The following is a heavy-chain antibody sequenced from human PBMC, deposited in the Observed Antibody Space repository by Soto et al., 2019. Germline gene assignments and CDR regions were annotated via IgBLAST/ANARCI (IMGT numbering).Heavy chain of an antibody. V-gene: IGHV3-7*04. Sequence: GRFTISRDNAKNSLYLQMNSLRTEDTAVYYCVREMATITNWFDPWGQGTLVTVSS. CDR3: VREMATITNWFDP. D-gene: IGHD5-12*01. J-gene: IGHJ5*02.